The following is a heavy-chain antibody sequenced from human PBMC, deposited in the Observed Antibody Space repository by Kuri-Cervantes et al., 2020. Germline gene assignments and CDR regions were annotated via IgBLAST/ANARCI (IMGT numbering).Heavy chain of an antibody. V-gene: IGHV3-48*02. CDR1: EFTLDSYG. CDR2: ISSGSNAI. CDR3: AKFGTTGRYGMDV. J-gene: IGHJ6*02. Sequence: GESLKISCTTSEFTLDSYGMNWVRQAPGQGLEWVSYISSGSNAIYYTESVKGRFSIYKDSAKNSLFLQMNSLRDEDAAVYYCAKFGTTGRYGMDVWGQGTTVTVSS. D-gene: IGHD1-7*01.